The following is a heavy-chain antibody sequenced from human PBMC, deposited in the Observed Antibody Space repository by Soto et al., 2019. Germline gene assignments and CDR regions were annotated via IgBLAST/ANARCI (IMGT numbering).Heavy chain of an antibody. D-gene: IGHD6-13*01. V-gene: IGHV4-4*02. CDR1: GGSITSSNW. Sequence: SETLSLTCAVSGGSITSSNWWSWVRQPPGKGLEWLGEVYHTGSTNYNPSLKSRITISIDKSKNHFSLNLSSVTAADTAVYYCAAHSSSWGYYFDYWGQGTLVTVSS. J-gene: IGHJ4*02. CDR3: AAHSSSWGYYFDY. CDR2: VYHTGST.